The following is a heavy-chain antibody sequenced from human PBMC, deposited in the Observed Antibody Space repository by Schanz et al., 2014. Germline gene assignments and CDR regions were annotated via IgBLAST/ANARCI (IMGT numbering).Heavy chain of an antibody. J-gene: IGHJ4*02. D-gene: IGHD2-8*01. CDR2: TSNDGSFT. CDR1: GFTFSTYA. Sequence: EVQLVESGGGLVQPGGSLRLSCATSGFTFSTYAMSWVRQAPGKGLEWVSRTSNDGSFTTFADSVKGRFTISRDNAKNSLYLKMTSLRGEDTAVYYCARESNGHVADWGQGTLVTVSS. CDR3: ARESNGHVAD. V-gene: IGHV3-21*04.